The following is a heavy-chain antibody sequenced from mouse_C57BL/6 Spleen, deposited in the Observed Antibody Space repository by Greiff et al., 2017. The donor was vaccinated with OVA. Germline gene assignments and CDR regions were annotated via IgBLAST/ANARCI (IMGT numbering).Heavy chain of an antibody. CDR1: GYTFTDYE. Sequence: QVQLKQSGAELVRPGASVTLSCKASGYTFTDYEMHWVKQTPVHGLEWIGAIDPETGGTAYNQKFKGKAILTADKSSSTAYMELRSLTSEDSAVYYCYYYGFAYWGQGTLVTVSA. V-gene: IGHV1-15*01. CDR3: YYYGFAY. CDR2: IDPETGGT. J-gene: IGHJ3*01. D-gene: IGHD1-1*01.